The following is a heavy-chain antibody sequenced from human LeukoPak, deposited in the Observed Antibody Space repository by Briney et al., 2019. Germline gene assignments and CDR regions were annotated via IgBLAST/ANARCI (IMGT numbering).Heavy chain of an antibody. D-gene: IGHD4-23*01. Sequence: GASVKVSCKASGYTFSSYDISWVRQAPGQGLEWMGWISAYNGNTNYAQKLQGRVTMTTNTSTSTAYLELRSLRSDDTAVYYCARFYGGNEFDYWGQGTLVTVSS. CDR1: GYTFSSYD. V-gene: IGHV1-18*01. CDR2: ISAYNGNT. J-gene: IGHJ4*02. CDR3: ARFYGGNEFDY.